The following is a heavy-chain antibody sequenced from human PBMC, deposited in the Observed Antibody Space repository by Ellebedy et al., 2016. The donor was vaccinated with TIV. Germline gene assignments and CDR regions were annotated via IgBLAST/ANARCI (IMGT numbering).Heavy chain of an antibody. J-gene: IGHJ3*01. CDR1: GFTFGFSFSRYA. V-gene: IGHV3-23*01. CDR2: LSGSGGST. CDR3: ARTSTMTTFGASDF. D-gene: IGHD3-16*01. Sequence: PGGSLRLSCAASGFTFGFSFSRYAMSWVRQAPGTGLEWVSALSGSGGSTYYADSVKGRFTISRDNSKNTLYLQLNSLRAEAAALYYCARTSTMTTFGASDFWGQGTMVTVSS.